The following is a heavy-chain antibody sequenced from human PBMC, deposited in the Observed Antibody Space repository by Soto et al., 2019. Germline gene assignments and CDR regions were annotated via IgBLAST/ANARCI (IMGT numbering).Heavy chain of an antibody. CDR2: ISGSGGST. CDR1: GFTFSSYA. D-gene: IGHD3-10*01. Sequence: GWSLRLSCAASGFTFSSYAMSLVRQAPGKGLEWVSAISGSGGSTYYADSVKGRFTISRENSKNTLYLQMNSLRAEDTAVYYCAKETLLWPEYWGEGTLVTVSS. CDR3: AKETLLWPEY. V-gene: IGHV3-23*01. J-gene: IGHJ4*02.